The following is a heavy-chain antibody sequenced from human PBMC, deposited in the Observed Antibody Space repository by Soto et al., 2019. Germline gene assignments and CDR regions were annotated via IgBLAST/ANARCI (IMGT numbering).Heavy chain of an antibody. CDR1: GGTFSSYA. Sequence: SVKVSCKASGGTFSSYAISWVRQAPGQGLEWMGGIIPIFGTANYAQKFQGRVTITADESTSTAYMELSSLRSEDTAVYYCAISRVGRWWYNWFDPWGQGTLVTVSS. D-gene: IGHD2-15*01. V-gene: IGHV1-69*13. CDR3: AISRVGRWWYNWFDP. J-gene: IGHJ5*02. CDR2: IIPIFGTA.